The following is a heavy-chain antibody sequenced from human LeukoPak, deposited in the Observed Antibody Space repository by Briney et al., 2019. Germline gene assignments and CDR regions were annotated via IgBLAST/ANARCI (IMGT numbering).Heavy chain of an antibody. CDR3: ARVSPVVNAFDI. D-gene: IGHD3-22*01. CDR1: GYTFTSYG. Sequence: ASVKVSYKASGYTFTSYGISWVRQAPGQGGEWMGWISAYNGNTNYAQKLQGRVTMTTDTSTSTAYMELRSLRSDDTAVYYCARVSPVVNAFDIWGQGTMVTVSS. J-gene: IGHJ3*02. CDR2: ISAYNGNT. V-gene: IGHV1-18*01.